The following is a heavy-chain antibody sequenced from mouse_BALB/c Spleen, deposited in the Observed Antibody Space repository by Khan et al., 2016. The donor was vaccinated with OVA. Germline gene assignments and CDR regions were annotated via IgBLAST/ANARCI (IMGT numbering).Heavy chain of an antibody. D-gene: IGHD2-3*01. CDR3: ARDGSRYNYAMDY. Sequence: EEQLVESGPGLVNPSQSLSLTCTVTGYSITSDYAWNWIRQFPGNKLEWMGYINYSGSTNYNPALKSRISITRDTSKNQFFLQLNPVTTEDTATYYCARDGSRYNYAMDYWGQGTSVTVSS. CDR1: GYSITSDYA. V-gene: IGHV3-2*02. CDR2: INYSGST. J-gene: IGHJ4*01.